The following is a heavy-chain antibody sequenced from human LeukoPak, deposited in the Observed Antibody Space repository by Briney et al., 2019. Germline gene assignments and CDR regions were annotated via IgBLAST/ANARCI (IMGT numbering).Heavy chain of an antibody. Sequence: GSLRLSCAASGFTFSGSPTLWVRQASGKGLEWVGRIRSKADNYATAYAASVQGRCTISRDDSKNTAYLQLNSLKTEDTAVYYCTQSNYWGQGALVTVSS. V-gene: IGHV3-73*01. CDR1: GFTFSGSP. CDR3: TQSNY. J-gene: IGHJ4*02. CDR2: IRSKADNYAT.